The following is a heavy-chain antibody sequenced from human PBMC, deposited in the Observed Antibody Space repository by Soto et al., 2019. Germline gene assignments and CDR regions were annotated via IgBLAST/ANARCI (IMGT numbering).Heavy chain of an antibody. Sequence: GGSLRLSCSASGFTFSIYAMHWVRQAPGKGLEYVSAVSTNGGTSYYADSVKGRFTISRGNSRNTLYLQMNSLRPEDTAVYYCVKDRAPRDGYKTQPGSWGLGTLVTVSS. D-gene: IGHD5-12*01. CDR1: GFTFSIYA. V-gene: IGHV3-64D*06. CDR2: VSTNGGTS. CDR3: VKDRAPRDGYKTQPGS. J-gene: IGHJ5*02.